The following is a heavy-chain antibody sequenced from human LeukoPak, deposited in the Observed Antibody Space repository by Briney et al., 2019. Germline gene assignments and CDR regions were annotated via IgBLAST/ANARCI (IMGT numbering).Heavy chain of an antibody. CDR1: GGSFSGYY. V-gene: IGHV4-34*01. D-gene: IGHD6-19*01. CDR3: ARGVYSSGWPTPAAY. J-gene: IGHJ4*02. Sequence: SETLSLTCAVYGGSFSGYYGSWIRQPPGKGLEWIGEINHSGSTNYNPSLKSRVTISVDTSKNQFSLKLSSVTAADTAVYYCARGVYSSGWPTPAAYWGQGTLVTVSS. CDR2: INHSGST.